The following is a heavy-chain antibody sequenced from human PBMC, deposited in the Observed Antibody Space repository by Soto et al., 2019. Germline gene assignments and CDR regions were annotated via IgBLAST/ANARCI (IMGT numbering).Heavy chain of an antibody. CDR1: GYTFTSYG. J-gene: IGHJ4*02. D-gene: IGHD3-10*01. CDR3: ARPYYYGSGSYEKYYFDY. V-gene: IGHV1-18*01. Sequence: ASVKVSCKASGYTFTSYGISWVRQAPGQGLEWMGWISAYNGNTNYAQKLQGRVTMTTDTSTSTAYMELRSLRSDDTAVYYCARPYYYGSGSYEKYYFDYWGQGTLVTVSS. CDR2: ISAYNGNT.